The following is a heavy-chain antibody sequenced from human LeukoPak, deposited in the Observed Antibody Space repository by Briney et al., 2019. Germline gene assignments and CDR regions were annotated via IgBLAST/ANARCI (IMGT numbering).Heavy chain of an antibody. Sequence: SETLSLTCTVSRDSISRGSYYWGWIRQPPGKGLEWIGTIYYSGSTYYNPSLKSRVTISVDTAKDYFSLSLRSVTAADTALYYCARQDYVSSYFDPWGQGTLVTVSS. CDR3: ARQDYVSSYFDP. D-gene: IGHD4-17*01. J-gene: IGHJ5*02. CDR1: RDSISRGSYY. V-gene: IGHV4-39*01. CDR2: IYYSGST.